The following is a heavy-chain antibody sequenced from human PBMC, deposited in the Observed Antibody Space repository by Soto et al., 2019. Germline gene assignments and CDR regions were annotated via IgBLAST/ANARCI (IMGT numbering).Heavy chain of an antibody. V-gene: IGHV4-30-4*01. D-gene: IGHD2-15*01. CDR1: GGSISSGYYY. Sequence: PSETLSLTCTVSGGSISSGYYYWSWIRQPPGKGLEGIGYIYYSGSTYYNPSLKSRVTISVDTSKNQFSLKLSSVTAAGTAVYYCARETRFGRAGYNWFDPSGQGTLVTVSS. CDR3: ARETRFGRAGYNWFDP. CDR2: IYYSGST. J-gene: IGHJ5*02.